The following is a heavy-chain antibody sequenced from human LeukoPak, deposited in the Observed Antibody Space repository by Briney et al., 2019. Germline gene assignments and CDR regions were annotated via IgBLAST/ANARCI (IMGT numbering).Heavy chain of an antibody. V-gene: IGHV4-59*01. J-gene: IGHJ4*02. CDR2: IYYSGVT. Sequence: SETLSLTCTVSGGSINPYYWSWIRQPPGKGLEWLGYIYYSGVTNYNPSLKSRVTISVDTSENQFSLKLRSVTAADTAVYYCARLSRLTDSHYPYPTNYFDFWGQGTLVPVSS. CDR1: GGSINPYY. D-gene: IGHD3-16*02. CDR3: ARLSRLTDSHYPYPTNYFDF.